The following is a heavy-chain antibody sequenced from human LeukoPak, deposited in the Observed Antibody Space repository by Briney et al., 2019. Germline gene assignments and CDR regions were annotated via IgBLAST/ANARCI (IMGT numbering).Heavy chain of an antibody. V-gene: IGHV3-7*01. J-gene: IGHJ4*02. D-gene: IGHD1-14*01. CDR2: IKEDGSET. Sequence: GGSLRLSCAGSGFTFNRYWMSWVRQAPGKGLEWVANIKEDGSETYYVDSLRGRFTISRDNVKNSLYLQINSLRVEDTAVYYCGRDSFETDIDYWGQGTLVTVSS. CDR1: GFTFNRYW. CDR3: GRDSFETDIDY.